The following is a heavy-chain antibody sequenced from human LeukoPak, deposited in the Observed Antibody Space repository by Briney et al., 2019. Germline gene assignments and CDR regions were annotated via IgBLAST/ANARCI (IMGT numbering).Heavy chain of an antibody. V-gene: IGHV1-2*02. Sequence: ASVKVSCKASGYTFTGYYMHWVRQAPGQGLEWMGWINPNSGGTNYAQKFQGRVTMTRDTSISTAYMELSSLRSEDTAVYYCARGSPAITDAFDIWGQGTMVTVSS. J-gene: IGHJ3*02. D-gene: IGHD2-2*02. CDR1: GYTFTGYY. CDR2: INPNSGGT. CDR3: ARGSPAITDAFDI.